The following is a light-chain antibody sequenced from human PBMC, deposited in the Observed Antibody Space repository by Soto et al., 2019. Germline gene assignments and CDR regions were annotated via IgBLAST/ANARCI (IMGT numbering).Light chain of an antibody. Sequence: EIVLTQSPGTQSLSPGERATLSCRASQSVSLNYLAWYQLKPGQTPRLLIHGASSRATGIPDRFSAGGSETDSTLTIASLEPEDFAVYYCQQYGSSPYTFGHGTKLESK. CDR2: GAS. V-gene: IGKV3-20*01. CDR1: QSVSLNY. J-gene: IGKJ2*01. CDR3: QQYGSSPYT.